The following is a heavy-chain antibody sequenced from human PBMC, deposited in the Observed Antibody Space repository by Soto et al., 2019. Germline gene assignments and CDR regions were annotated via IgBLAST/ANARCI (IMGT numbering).Heavy chain of an antibody. CDR1: GVSIGSYY. Sequence: PSETLSLTCTVSGVSIGSYYWSWFRQPPGKGLEWIGFIYYSGTTSYNPSLKSRVTISIDTSKNQFSLKVKSVTAADTAVYYCARDTGSDVWNGYSDCWGQGALVTVSS. D-gene: IGHD3-3*01. V-gene: IGHV4-59*01. CDR2: IYYSGTT. J-gene: IGHJ4*02. CDR3: ARDTGSDVWNGYSDC.